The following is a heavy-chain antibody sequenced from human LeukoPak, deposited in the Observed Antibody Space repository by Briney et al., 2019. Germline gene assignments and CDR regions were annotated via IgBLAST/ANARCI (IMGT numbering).Heavy chain of an antibody. CDR2: INHSGST. Sequence: SETLSLTCAVYGGSFSGYYWSWIRQPPGKGLEWIGEINHSGSTNYNPSLKSRVTISVDTSKNQFSLKLSSVTAADTAVYYCARSAGWAIATAGRFDYWGQGTLVTVSS. V-gene: IGHV4-34*01. CDR1: GGSFSGYY. J-gene: IGHJ4*02. D-gene: IGHD6-13*01. CDR3: ARSAGWAIATAGRFDY.